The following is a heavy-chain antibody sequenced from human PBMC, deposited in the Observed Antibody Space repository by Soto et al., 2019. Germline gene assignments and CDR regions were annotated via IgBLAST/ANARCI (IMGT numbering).Heavy chain of an antibody. Sequence: QVQLVQSGAEVKKPGASVKVSCKASGYTFTTYGITWVRQAPGQGLEWMGWINTYNDKTYYAQKLQGRVTMTTDTSTSTAYMELRSLRSDDTAVYYCARGITFGGVLNGMDVWGQGTTVTVSS. D-gene: IGHD3-16*01. V-gene: IGHV1-18*01. J-gene: IGHJ6*02. CDR1: GYTFTTYG. CDR2: INTYNDKT. CDR3: ARGITFGGVLNGMDV.